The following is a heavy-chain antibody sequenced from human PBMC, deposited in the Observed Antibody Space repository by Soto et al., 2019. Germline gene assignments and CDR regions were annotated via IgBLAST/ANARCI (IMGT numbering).Heavy chain of an antibody. V-gene: IGHV3-33*01. CDR1: GFTFSSYG. CDR3: ARLYCSASSCYSVGAFDI. CDR2: IWFDGSDK. D-gene: IGHD2-15*01. Sequence: GGSLRLSCAASGFTFSSYGMHWVRQAPGKGLEWVALIWFDGSDKYYTESVKGRFTISRDNSKSTLYLQMNSLRAEDTAVYYCARLYCSASSCYSVGAFDIRGQGTMVTVSS. J-gene: IGHJ3*02.